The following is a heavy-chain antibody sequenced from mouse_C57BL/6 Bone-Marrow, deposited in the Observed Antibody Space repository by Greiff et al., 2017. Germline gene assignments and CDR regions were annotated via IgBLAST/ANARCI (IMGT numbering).Heavy chain of an antibody. CDR2: IYPRDGST. Sequence: VMLVESGAELARPGASVKLSCKASGYTFTSYGISWVKQRTGQGLEWIGWIYPRDGSTKYNEKFKGKATLTVDTSSSTAYMELHSLTSEDSAVYFCARPIVRRGFAYWGQGTLVTVSA. D-gene: IGHD2-14*01. J-gene: IGHJ3*01. V-gene: IGHV1-85*01. CDR3: ARPIVRRGFAY. CDR1: GYTFTSYG.